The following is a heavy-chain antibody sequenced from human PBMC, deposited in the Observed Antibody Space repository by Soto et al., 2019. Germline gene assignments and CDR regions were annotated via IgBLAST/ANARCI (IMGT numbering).Heavy chain of an antibody. V-gene: IGHV4-59*01. CDR2: IYYRGST. CDR3: AGQYCTNGVCYMQAFDI. CDR1: GGSISSYY. J-gene: IGHJ3*02. Sequence: SETLSLTCTVSGGSISSYYWSWIRQPPGKGLEGIGYIYYRGSTNYNPSLKIRVTISVDTSKNQFSLKLSSVTAADTAVYYCAGQYCTNGVCYMQAFDIWGQGTMVTVSS. D-gene: IGHD2-8*01.